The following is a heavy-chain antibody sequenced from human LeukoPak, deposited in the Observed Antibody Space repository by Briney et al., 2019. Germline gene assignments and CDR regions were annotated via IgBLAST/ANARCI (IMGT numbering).Heavy chain of an antibody. CDR2: IYHSGST. Sequence: PSQTLSLTCAVSGGSISSGGYSWSWIRQPPGKGLEWIGYIYHSGSTYYNPSLKSRVTISVDRSKNQFSLKLSSVTAADTAVYSCAIFCCGGSRPQGRFDCGGRGPVVTFSS. J-gene: IGHJ4*02. CDR1: GGSISSGGYS. D-gene: IGHD2-15*01. CDR3: AIFCCGGSRPQGRFDC. V-gene: IGHV4-30-2*01.